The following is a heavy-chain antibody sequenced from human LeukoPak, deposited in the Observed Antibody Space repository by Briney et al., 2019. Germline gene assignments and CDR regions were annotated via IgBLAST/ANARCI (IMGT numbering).Heavy chain of an antibody. Sequence: PSETLSLTCTVSGGSISSSSYYWGWIRQPPGKGLEWIASNSYSGSTYNNPSLKSRVTISVDTSKNQFSLKLSTMTAADTAVYFCARHRSSTWYDALHIWGQGTMVTVPS. J-gene: IGHJ3*02. D-gene: IGHD6-13*01. CDR3: ARHRSSTWYDALHI. V-gene: IGHV4-39*01. CDR1: GGSISSSSYY. CDR2: NSYSGST.